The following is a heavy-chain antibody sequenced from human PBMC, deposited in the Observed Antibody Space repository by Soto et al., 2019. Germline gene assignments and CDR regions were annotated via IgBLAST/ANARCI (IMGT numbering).Heavy chain of an antibody. D-gene: IGHD6-19*01. CDR1: GFTFSSYV. J-gene: IGHJ6*02. Sequence: GGSLRLSCAASGFTFSSYVMHWVRQAPGKGLEWVAVISYDGSNKYYGDSVKGRFTISRDNSKNTLYLQMNSLRAEDTAVYYCARVRYGYSSGWYQLHYYYYGMDVWGQGTTVTVS. CDR3: ARVRYGYSSGWYQLHYYYYGMDV. CDR2: ISYDGSNK. V-gene: IGHV3-33*05.